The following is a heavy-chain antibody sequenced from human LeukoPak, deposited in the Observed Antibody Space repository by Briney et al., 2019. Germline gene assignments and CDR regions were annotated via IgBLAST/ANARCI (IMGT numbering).Heavy chain of an antibody. V-gene: IGHV3-23*01. CDR3: AKGTAARPIYYYMDV. CDR2: ISGSGGST. J-gene: IGHJ6*03. Sequence: PGGSLRLSCAASGFTFSSYAMSWVRQAPGKGLEWVSAISGSGGSTYYADSVKGRFTISRDNSKNTLYLQMNSLRAEDTAVYYCAKGTAARPIYYYMDVWGKGTTVTVSS. CDR1: GFTFSSYA. D-gene: IGHD6-6*01.